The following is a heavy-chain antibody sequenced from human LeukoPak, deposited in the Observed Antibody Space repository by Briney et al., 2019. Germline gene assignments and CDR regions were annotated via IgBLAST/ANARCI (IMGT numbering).Heavy chain of an antibody. V-gene: IGHV3-15*01. CDR2: IKSKTDGGTT. Sequence: GGSLRLSCTASGFTFSNAWMSWVRQAPGKGLEWVGRIKSKTDGGTTDYAAPVKGRFTISRDNSKNTLYLQMNSLRAEDTAVYYCARVPLGIAAAGHDAFDIWGQGTMVTVSS. CDR3: ARVPLGIAAAGHDAFDI. J-gene: IGHJ3*02. CDR1: GFTFSNAW. D-gene: IGHD6-13*01.